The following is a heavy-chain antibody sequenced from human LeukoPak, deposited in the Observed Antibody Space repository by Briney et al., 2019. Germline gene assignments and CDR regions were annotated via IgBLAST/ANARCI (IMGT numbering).Heavy chain of an antibody. CDR3: ARARERYYYDSSGYFSYGMDV. D-gene: IGHD3-22*01. J-gene: IGHJ6*02. V-gene: IGHV3-13*01. CDR2: IGTAGDT. CDR1: GFTFSSYD. Sequence: GGSLRLSCAASGFTFSSYDMHWVRQATGKGLEWVSAIGTAGDTYYPGSVKGRFTISRENAKNSLYLQMNGLRAGDTAVYYCARARERYYYDSSGYFSYGMDVWGQGTTVTVSS.